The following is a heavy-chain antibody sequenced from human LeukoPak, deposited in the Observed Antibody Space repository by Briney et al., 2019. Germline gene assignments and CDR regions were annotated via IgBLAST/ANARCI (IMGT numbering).Heavy chain of an antibody. V-gene: IGHV4-39*01. CDR3: ARPSPHYYDSSGYLRSAFDI. D-gene: IGHD3-22*01. CDR1: GGSISSSSYY. J-gene: IGHJ3*02. CDR2: IYYSGST. Sequence: SETLSLTCTVSGGSISSSSYYWGWIRQPPGKGLEWIGSIYYSGSTYYNPSLKSRVTISVDTSKNQFSLKLSSVTAADTAVYYCARPSPHYYDSSGYLRSAFDIWGQGTMVTVSS.